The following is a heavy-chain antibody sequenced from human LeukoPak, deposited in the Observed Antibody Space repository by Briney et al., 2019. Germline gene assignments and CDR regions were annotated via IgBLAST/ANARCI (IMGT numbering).Heavy chain of an antibody. D-gene: IGHD2-15*01. CDR2: ISYDGSNK. CDR3: AKEGSGRVAGDYYYYMDV. CDR1: GFTFSSYG. V-gene: IGHV3-30*18. Sequence: QPGGSLRLSCAASGFTFSSYGMHWVRQAPGKGLEWVAVISYDGSNKYYADSVKGRFTISRDNSKNTLYLQMNSLRAEDTAVYYCAKEGSGRVAGDYYYYMDVWGKGTTVTVSS. J-gene: IGHJ6*03.